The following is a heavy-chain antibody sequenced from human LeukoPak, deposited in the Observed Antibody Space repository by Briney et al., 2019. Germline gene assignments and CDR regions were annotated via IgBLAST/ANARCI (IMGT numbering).Heavy chain of an antibody. J-gene: IGHJ4*02. Sequence: ASVKVSCKASGYTFTSYGISWVQQAPGQGLEWMGWISAYNGNTNYAQKLQGRVTMTTDTSTSTAYMELRSLRSDDTAVYYCARDRGKSGSYYVDYWGQGTLVTVSS. D-gene: IGHD1-26*01. CDR3: ARDRGKSGSYYVDY. V-gene: IGHV1-18*01. CDR2: ISAYNGNT. CDR1: GYTFTSYG.